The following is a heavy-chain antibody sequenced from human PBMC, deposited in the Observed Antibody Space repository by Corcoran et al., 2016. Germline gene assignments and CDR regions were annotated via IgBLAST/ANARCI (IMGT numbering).Heavy chain of an antibody. Sequence: QVQLVESGGGVVQPGRSLRLSCAASGFTFSSYGMHWVRQAPGKGLEWVAVIWYDGINKYYADSVKGRFTISRDNSKNTLYLQMNSLRTEDTAVYYCARGGKGSSSYNYYYYGMDVWGQGTTVTVSS. V-gene: IGHV3-33*01. D-gene: IGHD6-13*01. CDR1: GFTFSSYG. J-gene: IGHJ6*02. CDR2: IWYDGINK. CDR3: ARGGKGSSSYNYYYYGMDV.